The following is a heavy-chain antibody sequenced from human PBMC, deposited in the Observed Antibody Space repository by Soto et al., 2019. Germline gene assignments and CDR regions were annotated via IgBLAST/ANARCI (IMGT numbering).Heavy chain of an antibody. CDR3: ARLQAAVPHY. CDR1: GDSISGSPYF. Sequence: QLQLQESGPGLVMPSETLSLTCTVSGDSISGSPYFWGWIRQPPGKRLEWIGSIFYDGYTLYTPSLRSRVTISVDTSKNQSSLKLASLAAADTATYFSARLQAAVPHYWGQGTLVTVSS. D-gene: IGHD6-13*01. J-gene: IGHJ4*02. CDR2: IFYDGYT. V-gene: IGHV4-39*01.